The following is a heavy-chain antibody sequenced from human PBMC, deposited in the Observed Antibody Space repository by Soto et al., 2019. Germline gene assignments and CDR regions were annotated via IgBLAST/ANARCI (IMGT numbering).Heavy chain of an antibody. CDR2: IYWDDDK. V-gene: IGHV2-5*02. Sequence: QITLKESGPTLVKPTQPLTLTCTFSGFSLSTSGVGVGWIRQPPGKALEWLALIYWDDDKRYSPSLKSRLTITKDTSNNQVVLTMTNMDPVDTATYYCAHRGYGDYWVDYWGQGTLVTVSS. D-gene: IGHD4-17*01. CDR3: AHRGYGDYWVDY. J-gene: IGHJ4*02. CDR1: GFSLSTSGVG.